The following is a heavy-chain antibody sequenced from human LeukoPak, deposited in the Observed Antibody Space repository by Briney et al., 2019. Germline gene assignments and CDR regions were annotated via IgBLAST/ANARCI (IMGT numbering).Heavy chain of an antibody. V-gene: IGHV3-30-3*01. CDR1: GFTFSNSA. D-gene: IGHD3-3*01. CDR3: AKDPEDFWSGYYWFDP. Sequence: PGGSLRLSCTASGFTFSNSAMHWVRQAPGKGLEWVAVTSYDEVNKYYADSVKGRFTISRDNSKNTLYLQMNSLRAEDTAVYYCAKDPEDFWSGYYWFDPWGQGTLVTVSS. CDR2: TSYDEVNK. J-gene: IGHJ5*02.